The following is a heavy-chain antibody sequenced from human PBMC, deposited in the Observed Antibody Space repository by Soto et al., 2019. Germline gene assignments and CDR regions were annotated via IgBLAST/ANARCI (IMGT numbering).Heavy chain of an antibody. Sequence: EVQLVESGGGLVQPGGSLRLSCAASGLIFSDYHMDWVRQAPGKGLEWVGRIRRKANSYTTEYAASVKGRFTISRDDSKNPLLLQMKRLKSEEPAVYYFGILGGWSGGSRGMDRWGQGTTVTVSS. J-gene: IGHJ6*02. D-gene: IGHD6-19*01. CDR2: IRRKANSYTT. CDR3: GILGGWSGGSRGMDR. V-gene: IGHV3-72*01. CDR1: GLIFSDYH.